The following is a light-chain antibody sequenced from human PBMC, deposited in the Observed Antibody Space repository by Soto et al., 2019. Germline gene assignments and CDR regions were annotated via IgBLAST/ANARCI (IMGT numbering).Light chain of an antibody. CDR2: NAS. CDR1: QGISNY. J-gene: IGKJ1*01. CDR3: QKYDSAPWT. Sequence: DIQMTQSPSSLSASVGDRVTITCRARQGISNYLAWFQQKPGKVPKLLIFNASILQSGVPSRFSGSGSGTGFTLTISSLQPEDVATYYCQKYDSAPWTFGQGTKVEI. V-gene: IGKV1-27*01.